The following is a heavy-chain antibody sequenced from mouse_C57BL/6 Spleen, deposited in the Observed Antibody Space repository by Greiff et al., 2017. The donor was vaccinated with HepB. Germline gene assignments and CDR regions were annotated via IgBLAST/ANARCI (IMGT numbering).Heavy chain of an antibody. CDR2: IYPRSGNT. D-gene: IGHD3-1*01. CDR1: GYTFTSYG. Sequence: VKVVESGAELARPGASVKLSCKASGYTFTSYGISWVKQRTGQGLEWIGEIYPRSGNTYYNEKFKGKATLTADKSSSTAYMELRSLTSEDSAVYFCAPYSGYFDYWGQGTTLTVSS. J-gene: IGHJ2*01. CDR3: APYSGYFDY. V-gene: IGHV1-81*01.